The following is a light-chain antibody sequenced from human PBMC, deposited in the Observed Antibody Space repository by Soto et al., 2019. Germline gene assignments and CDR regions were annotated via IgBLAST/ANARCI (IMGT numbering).Light chain of an antibody. CDR1: QAISGNY. CDR3: KQYGSSPT. J-gene: IGKJ5*01. Sequence: EIVLTQSPCNVALSPGEGASLSCRASQAISGNYLAWYQHKPGQAPRLLMYGASSRATGIPDRFSGSGSGTDFTLTIRRLEPEDFAVYYCKQYGSSPTFGQGTRLEIK. V-gene: IGKV3-20*01. CDR2: GAS.